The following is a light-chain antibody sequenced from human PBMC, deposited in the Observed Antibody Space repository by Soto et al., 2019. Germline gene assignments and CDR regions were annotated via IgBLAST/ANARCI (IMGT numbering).Light chain of an antibody. V-gene: IGKV1-5*03. Sequence: DIQMTQSPSTLSGSVGDRVTITCRASQTISSWLAWYQQKPGKAPKLLIYKASTLKSGVPSRFSGSGSGTEFTLTISSLQPDDFATYYCQEYKSDLVTFGGGTKVEIK. J-gene: IGKJ4*01. CDR2: KAS. CDR3: QEYKSDLVT. CDR1: QTISSW.